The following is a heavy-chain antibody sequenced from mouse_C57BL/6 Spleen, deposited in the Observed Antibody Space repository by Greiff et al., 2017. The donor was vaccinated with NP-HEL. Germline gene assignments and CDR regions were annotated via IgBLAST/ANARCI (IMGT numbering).Heavy chain of an antibody. CDR3: ASDAY. V-gene: IGHV1-50*01. Sequence: QVQLQQPGAELVKPGASVKLSCKASGYTFTSYWMQWVKQRPGQGLEWIGEIDPSDSYTNYNQKFKGKATLTVDTSSSTAYMQLSSLTSEDSAVYYCASDAYWGQGTLVTVSA. CDR2: IDPSDSYT. J-gene: IGHJ3*01. CDR1: GYTFTSYW.